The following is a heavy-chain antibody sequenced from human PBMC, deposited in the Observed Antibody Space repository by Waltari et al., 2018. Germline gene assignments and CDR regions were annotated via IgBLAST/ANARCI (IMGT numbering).Heavy chain of an antibody. V-gene: IGHV4-34*01. CDR2: INHSGRL. CDR1: GGSFSGYS. CDR3: AGVGRWDSSSSGDFDY. J-gene: IGHJ4*02. Sequence: QVQLQQWGAGLLKPSETLSLTCAVYGGSFSGYSWSWIRQPPGRGLAWIGEINHSGRLKYNPSLKSRVTISVDTSKSKFSLKLSSVTAADTAVYYCAGVGRWDSSSSGDFDYWGQGTLVTVSS. D-gene: IGHD6-6*01.